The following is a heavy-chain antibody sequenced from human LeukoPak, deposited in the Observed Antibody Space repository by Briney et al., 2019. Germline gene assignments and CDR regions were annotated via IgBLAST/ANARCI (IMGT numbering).Heavy chain of an antibody. CDR3: AKDLRGLLPYYFDY. J-gene: IGHJ4*02. D-gene: IGHD2-15*01. V-gene: IGHV3-23*01. CDR2: ISGSGGFT. CDR1: GFTFSSYA. Sequence: GGSLRLSCVASGFTFSSYAMSWVRQAPGKGLEWVSGISGSGGFTYYADSVKGRFTISRDNSKNTVYVQMNSLRAEDTAVYYCAKDLRGLLPYYFDYWGQGTLVTVSS.